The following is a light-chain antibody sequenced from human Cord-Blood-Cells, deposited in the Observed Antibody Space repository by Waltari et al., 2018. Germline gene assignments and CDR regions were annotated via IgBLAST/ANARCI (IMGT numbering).Light chain of an antibody. V-gene: IGKV1-27*01. CDR3: QRYNNAPHA. CDR1: QCMSNY. CDR2: AAA. Sequence: DIHTTQSPSSLSVSLVQIVTITFPSSQCMSNYLAWYQPNPGKVPKLLIYAAATLQSGVPSRFSGSGSGTDFTLTISSLQPEDVAAYYYQRYNNAPHAFDQGTKVEIK. J-gene: IGKJ1*01.